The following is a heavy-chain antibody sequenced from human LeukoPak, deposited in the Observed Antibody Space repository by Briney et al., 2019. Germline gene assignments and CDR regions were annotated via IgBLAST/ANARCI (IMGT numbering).Heavy chain of an antibody. CDR1: GYTFTSYG. CDR2: ISAYNGNT. D-gene: IGHD3-10*01. Sequence: ASVKVSCKASGYTFTSYGISWVRQAPGQGLEWMGWISAYNGNTNYAQKLQGRVTMTTDTSTSTAYMELRSLRSDDTAVYYCASRRSTGSRGAFDIWGQGTMVTVSS. CDR3: ASRRSTGSRGAFDI. V-gene: IGHV1-18*01. J-gene: IGHJ3*02.